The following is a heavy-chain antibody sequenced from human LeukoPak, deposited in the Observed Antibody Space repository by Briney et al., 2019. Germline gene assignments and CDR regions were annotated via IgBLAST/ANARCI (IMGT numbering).Heavy chain of an antibody. V-gene: IGHV3-23*01. J-gene: IGHJ1*01. D-gene: IGHD1-26*01. CDR2: ISGSGGST. Sequence: GGSLRLSCAASGFTFSGFWMHWVRQAPGKGLEWVSAISGSGGSTYYADSVKGRFTISRDNSKNTLYLQMNSLRAEDTAVYYCAKDLLVGATEYFQHWGQGTLVTVSS. CDR1: GFTFSGFW. CDR3: AKDLLVGATEYFQH.